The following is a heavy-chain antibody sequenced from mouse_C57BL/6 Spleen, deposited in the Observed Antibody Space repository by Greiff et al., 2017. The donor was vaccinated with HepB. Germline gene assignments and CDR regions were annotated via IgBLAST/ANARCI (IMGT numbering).Heavy chain of an antibody. CDR2: IDPSDSYT. J-gene: IGHJ4*01. CDR1: GYTFTSYW. V-gene: IGHV1-50*01. CDR3: ARGNYSLYAMDY. D-gene: IGHD2-1*01. Sequence: QVQLQQPGAELVKPGASVKLSCKASGYTFTSYWMQWVKQRPGQGLEWIGEIDPSDSYTNYNQKFKGKATVTVDTSSSTAYMQLSSLTSEDSAVYYCARGNYSLYAMDYWGQGTSVTVSS.